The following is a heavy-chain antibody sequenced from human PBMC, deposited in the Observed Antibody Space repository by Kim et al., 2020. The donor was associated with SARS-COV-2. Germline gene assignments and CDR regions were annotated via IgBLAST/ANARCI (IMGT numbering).Heavy chain of an antibody. V-gene: IGHV4-59*01. CDR3: ARDGYDFWSGYYPFDP. D-gene: IGHD3-3*01. J-gene: IGHJ5*02. Sequence: YRESRVTISVDTSKNQFSLRLSSVSAADTAVYYCARDGYDFWSGYYPFDPWGQGTLVTVSS.